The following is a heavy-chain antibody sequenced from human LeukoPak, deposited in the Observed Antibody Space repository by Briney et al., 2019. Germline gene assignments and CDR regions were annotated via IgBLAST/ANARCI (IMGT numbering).Heavy chain of an antibody. Sequence: SETLSLTCAVYGGSFSGYYWSWIRQPPGKGLEWIGEINHSGSTNYNPSLKSRVTISVDTSKNQFSLKLSSVTAADTAVYYCARQGLHPFDPWGQGTLVTVSS. CDR3: ARQGLHPFDP. V-gene: IGHV4-34*01. D-gene: IGHD3-16*01. J-gene: IGHJ5*02. CDR2: INHSGST. CDR1: GGSFSGYY.